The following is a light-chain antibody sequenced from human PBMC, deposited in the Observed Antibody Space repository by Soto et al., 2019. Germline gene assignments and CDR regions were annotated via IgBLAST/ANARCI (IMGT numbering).Light chain of an antibody. CDR2: GNS. Sequence: QSVLTQPPSVSGAPGQRVTISCTGSSSNIGAGYEAHWYQQLPGTAPKLLIYGNSNRPSGVPDRFSGSKSGTSASLAITGLQAEDEADYYCQSYDSSLSGYVVFGGGTKLTVL. CDR1: SSNIGAGYE. J-gene: IGLJ2*01. CDR3: QSYDSSLSGYVV. V-gene: IGLV1-40*01.